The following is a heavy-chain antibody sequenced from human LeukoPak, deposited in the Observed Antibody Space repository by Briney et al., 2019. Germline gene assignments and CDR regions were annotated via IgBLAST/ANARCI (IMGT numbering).Heavy chain of an antibody. D-gene: IGHD1-26*01. J-gene: IGHJ4*02. CDR2: ISSSGST. CDR3: ARIPLAYSGAYYFDY. Sequence: PSETLSLTCTVSRGSISGSIRSFYWSWLRQPPGKGLEWIGYISSSGSTHDNPSLRSRVTISLDAFKNQFFLTLSSVSAADTALYYCARIPLAYSGAYYFDYWGQGTLVTVSP. CDR1: RGSISGSIRSFY. V-gene: IGHV4-4*09.